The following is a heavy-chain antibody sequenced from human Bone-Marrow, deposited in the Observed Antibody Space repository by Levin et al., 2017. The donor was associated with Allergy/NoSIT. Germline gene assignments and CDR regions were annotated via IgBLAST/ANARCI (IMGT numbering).Heavy chain of an antibody. D-gene: IGHD4-17*01. V-gene: IGHV3-21*01. CDR3: ARDLNSRSDVRADAFDI. CDR1: GFTFSSYS. J-gene: IGHJ3*02. Sequence: PSETLSLTCAASGFTFSSYSMNWVRQAPGKGLEWVSSISSSSSYIYYADSVKSRFTISRDNAKNSLYLQMNSLRAEDTAVYYCARDLNSRSDVRADAFDIWGQGTMVTVSS. CDR2: ISSSSSYI.